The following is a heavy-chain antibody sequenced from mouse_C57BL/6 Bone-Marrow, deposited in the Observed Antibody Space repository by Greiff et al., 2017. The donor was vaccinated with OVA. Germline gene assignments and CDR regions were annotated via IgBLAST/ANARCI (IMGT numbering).Heavy chain of an antibody. J-gene: IGHJ2*01. CDR2: IDPSDSYT. CDR1: GYTFTSYW. V-gene: IGHV1-50*01. D-gene: IGHD1-1*01. Sequence: QVQLQQPGAELVKPGASVKLSCKASGYTFTSYWMQWVKQRPGQGLEWIGEIDPSDSYTNYNQKFKGKATLTVDKSSSTAYMQLSSLTSEDSAVYYCAREDYGRPFDYWGQGTTLTVSS. CDR3: AREDYGRPFDY.